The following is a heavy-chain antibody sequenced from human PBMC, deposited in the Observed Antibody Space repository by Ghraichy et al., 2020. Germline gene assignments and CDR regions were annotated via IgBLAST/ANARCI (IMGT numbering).Heavy chain of an antibody. Sequence: GGSLRLSCTASKFTFSTYRMNWVRQAPGKGLEWVSSITSGSDYIYYADSVKGRFTISRDNAKNSLYLQMDSLRAEDTAMYYCARDYCSGGSCLYFDSWGQGTLVTVSS. J-gene: IGHJ4*02. CDR3: ARDYCSGGSCLYFDS. D-gene: IGHD2-15*01. V-gene: IGHV3-21*01. CDR1: KFTFSTYR. CDR2: ITSGSDYI.